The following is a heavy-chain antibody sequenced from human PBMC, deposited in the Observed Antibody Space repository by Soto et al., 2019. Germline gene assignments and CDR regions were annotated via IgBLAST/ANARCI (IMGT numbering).Heavy chain of an antibody. Sequence: PSETLSLSCTVSGGSISSSSYYWGWIRQPPGKGLEWIGYIYYSGSTNYNPSLKSRVTISVDTSKNQFSLKLSSVTTADTAVYYCARDPADSSSDYYYGMDVWGQGTTVTVSS. D-gene: IGHD6-13*01. CDR2: IYYSGST. CDR1: GGSISSSSYY. V-gene: IGHV4-61*01. CDR3: ARDPADSSSDYYYGMDV. J-gene: IGHJ6*02.